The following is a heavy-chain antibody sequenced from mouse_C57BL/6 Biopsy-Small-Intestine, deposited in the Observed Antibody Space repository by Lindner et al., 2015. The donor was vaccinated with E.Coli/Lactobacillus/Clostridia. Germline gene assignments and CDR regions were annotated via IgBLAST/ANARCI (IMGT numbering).Heavy chain of an antibody. J-gene: IGHJ2*01. V-gene: IGHV1-54*01. CDR2: INPGSGGT. Sequence: EAVRDLGRSVKVVLQGVLDTPSLINLIEWIKQRPGQGLEWIGVINPGSGGTNYNEKFKGKATLTADKSSSTAYMQLSSLTSEDSAVYFCARSDWFLDYWGQGTTLTVSS. CDR3: ARSDWFLDY. D-gene: IGHD2-2*01. CDR1: DTPSLINL.